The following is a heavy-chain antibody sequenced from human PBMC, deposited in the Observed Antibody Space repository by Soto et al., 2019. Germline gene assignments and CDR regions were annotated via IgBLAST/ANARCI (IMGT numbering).Heavy chain of an antibody. CDR1: GFTFSSYW. J-gene: IGHJ4*02. V-gene: IGHV3-74*01. D-gene: IGHD7-27*01. CDR3: ALGLGSLFDY. CDR2: INSDGSST. Sequence: EVQLVESGGGLVQPGGSLRLSCAVSGFTFSSYWMHWVRQAPGKGLMWVSRINSDGSSTNYADSVKGRFTISRDNAKNTLYLQMNSLRAEDTAVYYCALGLGSLFDYWGQGTLVTVSS.